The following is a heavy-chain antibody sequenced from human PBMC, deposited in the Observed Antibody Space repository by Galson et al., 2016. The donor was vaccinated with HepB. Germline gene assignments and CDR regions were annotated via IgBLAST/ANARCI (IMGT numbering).Heavy chain of an antibody. J-gene: IGHJ4*02. D-gene: IGHD3-9*01. CDR2: IKSKTDGGTT. CDR3: TISRGIDF. Sequence: SLRLSCAASGFTFSYAWMTWVRQAPGKGLEWVGRIKSKTDGGTTDYAAPVKGRFTIPRDDSKNTLYLQMNNRKTEDTVVYFGTISRGIDFWGQGTLVTVSS. CDR1: GFTFSYAW. V-gene: IGHV3-15*01.